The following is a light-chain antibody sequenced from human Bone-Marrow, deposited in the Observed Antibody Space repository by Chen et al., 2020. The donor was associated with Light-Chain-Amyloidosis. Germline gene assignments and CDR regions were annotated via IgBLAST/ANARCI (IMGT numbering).Light chain of an antibody. CDR2: DAS. CDR1: QSVSSNY. V-gene: IGKV3-20*01. CDR3: QQYASPPQT. Sequence: TVLTPSPAPLSFSPGERATLSCRASQSVSSNYLAWYQQTPGQAPRLLIYDASSRATGIPDRFSGSGSGTDFTLTISRLEPEDFAVYYCQQYASPPQTFGQGTKVEIK. J-gene: IGKJ1*01.